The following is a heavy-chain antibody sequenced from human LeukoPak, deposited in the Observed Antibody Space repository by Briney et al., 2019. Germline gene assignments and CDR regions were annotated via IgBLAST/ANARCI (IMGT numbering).Heavy chain of an antibody. CDR2: IIPIFGIA. D-gene: IGHD6-13*01. V-gene: IGHV1-69*04. CDR1: GGTFSSYA. J-gene: IGHJ4*02. Sequence: ASVKVSCKASGGTFSSYAISWVRQAPGQGLEWMGRIIPIFGIANYAQKFQGRVTITADKPTSTAYMELSSLRSEDTAVYYCAKHSSSWYEFDYWGQGTLVTVSS. CDR3: AKHSSSWYEFDY.